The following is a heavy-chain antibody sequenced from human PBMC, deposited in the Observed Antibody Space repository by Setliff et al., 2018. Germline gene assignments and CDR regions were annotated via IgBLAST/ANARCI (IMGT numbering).Heavy chain of an antibody. J-gene: IGHJ4*02. CDR1: GFRFSSYA. CDR3: ARDSVTMVRGVNFDY. Sequence: GGSLRLSCVASGFRFSSYAMNWVRQAPGKGLEWVSYISSSGRTIYYADSVKGRFTISRDNAKNSLYLQMNSLRAEDTAVYYCARDSVTMVRGVNFDYWGQGTLVTVSS. D-gene: IGHD3-10*01. CDR2: ISSSGRTI. V-gene: IGHV3-48*03.